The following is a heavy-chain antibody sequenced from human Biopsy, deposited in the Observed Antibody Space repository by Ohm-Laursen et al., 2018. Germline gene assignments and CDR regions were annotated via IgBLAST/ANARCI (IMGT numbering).Heavy chain of an antibody. CDR1: GGSISGSS. D-gene: IGHD6-19*01. CDR3: AKHGSGWTGDDALHI. Sequence: SDTLSLTCTVSGGSISGSSWIWIRQAPGRGLEWVGYISYSGSTDNNPSLKRQITISVDTSKNKISLRVTLVTAADTAVYYCAKHGSGWTGDDALHIWGQGTMVTVSS. CDR2: ISYSGST. V-gene: IGHV4-59*08. J-gene: IGHJ3*02.